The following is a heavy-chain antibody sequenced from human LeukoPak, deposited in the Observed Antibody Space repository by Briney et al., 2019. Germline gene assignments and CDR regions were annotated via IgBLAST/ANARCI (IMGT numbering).Heavy chain of an antibody. CDR1: GGTFSSYA. CDR2: IIPILGIA. Sequence: SVKVSCKASGGTFSSYAISWVRQAPGQGLEWMGRIIPILGIANYAQKFQGRVTITADKSTSTAYMELSSLRSEDTAVYYCARDYDSSGYYPGDYWGQGTLVTVSS. CDR3: ARDYDSSGYYPGDY. V-gene: IGHV1-69*04. D-gene: IGHD3-22*01. J-gene: IGHJ4*02.